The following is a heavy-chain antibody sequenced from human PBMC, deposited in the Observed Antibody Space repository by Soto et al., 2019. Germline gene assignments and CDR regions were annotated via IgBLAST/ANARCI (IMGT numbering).Heavy chain of an antibody. D-gene: IGHD4-4*01. CDR2: IYYSGFT. CDR3: ARSDNYVPFDH. V-gene: IGHV4-30-4*01. CDR1: GGSISSGDYY. J-gene: IGHJ4*02. Sequence: QVQLQESGPGLVKPSQTLSLTCTVSGGSISSGDYYWSWIRQPPGKGLEWIGYIYYSGFTYYNPSLNSRLTMSVDTSKNQFSRKLSSVIAADTDVYYCARSDNYVPFDHWGQGPLVTVSS.